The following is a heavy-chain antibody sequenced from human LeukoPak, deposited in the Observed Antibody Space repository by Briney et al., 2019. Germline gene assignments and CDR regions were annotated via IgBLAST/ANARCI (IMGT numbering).Heavy chain of an antibody. D-gene: IGHD3-3*01. CDR1: GYSISSGYY. J-gene: IGHJ3*02. Sequence: SETLSLTCAVSGYSISSGYYWGWIQQPPGKGLEWIGSIYHSGSTYYNPSLKSRVTISVDTSKNQFSLKLSSVTAADTAVYYCARLRYYDFWSGYYGAFDIWGQGTMVTVSS. CDR3: ARLRYYDFWSGYYGAFDI. V-gene: IGHV4-38-2*01. CDR2: IYHSGST.